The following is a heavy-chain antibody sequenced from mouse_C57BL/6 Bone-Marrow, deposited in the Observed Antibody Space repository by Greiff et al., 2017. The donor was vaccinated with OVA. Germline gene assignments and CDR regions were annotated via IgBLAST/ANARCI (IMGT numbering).Heavy chain of an antibody. Sequence: EVKLVESGGGLVQPGGSLKLSCAASGFTFSDYYMYWVRQTPEKRLEWVAYISNGGGSTYYPDTVKGRFTISRDNAKNTLYLQMSRLKSEDTAMYYCARHGLLRPFAYWGQGTLVTVSA. CDR2: ISNGGGST. CDR3: ARHGLLRPFAY. J-gene: IGHJ3*01. V-gene: IGHV5-12*01. D-gene: IGHD1-1*01. CDR1: GFTFSDYY.